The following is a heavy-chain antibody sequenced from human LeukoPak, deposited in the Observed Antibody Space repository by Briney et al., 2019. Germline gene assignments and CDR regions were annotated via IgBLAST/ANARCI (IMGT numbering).Heavy chain of an antibody. CDR3: AHNDFWSGYFGLDP. V-gene: IGHV1-2*02. D-gene: IGHD3-3*01. J-gene: IGHJ5*02. CDR2: ISPNSGGT. CDR1: GYTFTGYY. Sequence: ASVKVFCKASGYTFTGYYMHWVRQAPGQGLEWMGWISPNSGGTNYAQKFQGRVTMTRDTSISTAYMELSRLRSDDTAVYYCAHNDFWSGYFGLDPWGQGTLVTVSS.